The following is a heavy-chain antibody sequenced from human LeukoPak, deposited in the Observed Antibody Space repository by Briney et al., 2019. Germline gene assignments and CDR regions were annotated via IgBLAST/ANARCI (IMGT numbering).Heavy chain of an antibody. V-gene: IGHV3-23*01. D-gene: IGHD4-23*01. J-gene: IGHJ6*02. CDR2: ICGSGGST. CDR1: GFTLSSYA. Sequence: GGSLRLSCAASGFTLSSYAMTWVRQAPGKGRECVSGICGSGGSTYYADSVKGRFTISRDNSKNTLSLQLNSLRAEDTAVYYCAKEPGGQSFYYSYGMDVWGRGTTVTVSS. CDR3: AKEPGGQSFYYSYGMDV.